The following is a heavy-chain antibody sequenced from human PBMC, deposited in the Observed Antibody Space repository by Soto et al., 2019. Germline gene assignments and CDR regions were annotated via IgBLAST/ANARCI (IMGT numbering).Heavy chain of an antibody. CDR3: ARERYCFNGVCYPYGMDV. D-gene: IGHD2-8*01. V-gene: IGHV1-18*04. J-gene: IGHJ6*02. CDR2: ISAYNGNT. CDR1: GYTFTSDG. Sequence: ASVKVACKASGYTFTSDGISWVRRAPGEGLEWMGWISAYNGNTNYAQKLQGRVTMTTDTSTSTAYMELSSLRSEDTAVYYCARERYCFNGVCYPYGMDVWGQGTTVTVSS.